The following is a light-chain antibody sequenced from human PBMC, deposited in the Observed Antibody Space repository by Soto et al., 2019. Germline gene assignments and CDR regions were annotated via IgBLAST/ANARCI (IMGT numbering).Light chain of an antibody. CDR3: QQRSNWPPLYT. V-gene: IGKV3-11*01. J-gene: IGKJ2*01. CDR1: QSVSSY. CDR2: DAS. Sequence: EVVMRQSPATLSVSPGERATLSCRASQSVSSYLAWYQQKPGQAPRLLIYDASNRATGIPARFSGSGSGTDFTLTISSLEPEDFAVYYCQQRSNWPPLYTFGQGTKVDIK.